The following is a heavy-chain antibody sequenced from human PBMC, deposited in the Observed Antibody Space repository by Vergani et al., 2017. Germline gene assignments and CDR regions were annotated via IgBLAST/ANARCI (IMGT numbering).Heavy chain of an antibody. CDR3: AKFKEGYCSGGSCFGDY. J-gene: IGHJ4*02. V-gene: IGHV3-23*04. D-gene: IGHD2-15*01. Sequence: VQMVESGGGVVQPGRSLRLSCAVSGFTFSSYAMSWVRQAPGKGLEWVSAISGSGGSTYYADSVKGRFTISRDNSKNTLYLQMNSLRAEDTAVYYCAKFKEGYCSGGSCFGDYWGQGTLVTVSS. CDR1: GFTFSSYA. CDR2: ISGSGGST.